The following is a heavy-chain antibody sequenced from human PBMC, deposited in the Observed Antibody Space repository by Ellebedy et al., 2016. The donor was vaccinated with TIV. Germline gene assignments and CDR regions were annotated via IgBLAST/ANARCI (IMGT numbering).Heavy chain of an antibody. D-gene: IGHD3-22*01. CDR1: GYSFTAYF. CDR2: INPNSGET. Sequence: ASVKVSCKTSGYSFTAYFLHWVRHAPGHGLEWMGRINPNSGETTYAPKFLGRVTLTRDTSISTAYMGLSRLRSDDTAIYYCARAYYYDSIAYYFDSWGQGTLVTVSS. CDR3: ARAYYYDSIAYYFDS. V-gene: IGHV1-2*06. J-gene: IGHJ4*02.